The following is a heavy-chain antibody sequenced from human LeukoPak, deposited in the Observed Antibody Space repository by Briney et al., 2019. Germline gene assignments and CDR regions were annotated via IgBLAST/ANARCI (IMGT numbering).Heavy chain of an antibody. D-gene: IGHD3-3*01. CDR1: GFTFTSSA. J-gene: IGHJ5*02. CDR3: AAGPLYYDFWSGYLGLGSQVWFDP. Sequence: ASVKVSCKASGFTFTSSAMQWVRQARGQRLEWIGWIVVGSGNTNYAQEFQERVTITRDMSTSTAYMELSSLRSEDTAVYYCAAGPLYYDFWSGYLGLGSQVWFDPWGQGTLVTVSS. V-gene: IGHV1-58*02. CDR2: IVVGSGNT.